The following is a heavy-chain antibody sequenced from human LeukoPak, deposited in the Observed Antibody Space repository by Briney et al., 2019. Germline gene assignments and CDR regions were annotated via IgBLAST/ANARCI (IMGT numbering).Heavy chain of an antibody. Sequence: SETLSLTCAVYGGSFSGYYWSWIRQPPGKGLEWIGEINHSGSTNYNPSLKSRVTISVDTSKNQFSLKLSSLTAADTAVYYCARGYYYGSGNYWFDPWGQGTLVTVSS. D-gene: IGHD3-10*01. V-gene: IGHV4-34*01. J-gene: IGHJ5*02. CDR1: GGSFSGYY. CDR2: INHSGST. CDR3: ARGYYYGSGNYWFDP.